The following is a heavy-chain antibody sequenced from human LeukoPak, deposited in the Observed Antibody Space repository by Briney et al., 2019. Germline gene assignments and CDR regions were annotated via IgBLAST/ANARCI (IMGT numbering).Heavy chain of an antibody. CDR1: GFTFSSYA. CDR3: ARELLWFGEKLDPLGY. Sequence: GRSLRLSCAASGFTFSSYAMHWVRQAPGKGLEWVAVISYDESNKYYADSVKGRFTISRDNSKNTLYLQMNSLRAEDTAVYYCARELLWFGEKLDPLGYWGQGTLVTVSS. J-gene: IGHJ4*02. D-gene: IGHD3-10*01. CDR2: ISYDESNK. V-gene: IGHV3-30*04.